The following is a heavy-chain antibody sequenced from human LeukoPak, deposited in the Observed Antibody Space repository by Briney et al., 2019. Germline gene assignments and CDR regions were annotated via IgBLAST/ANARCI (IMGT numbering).Heavy chain of an antibody. CDR3: ARRTNLRAFDI. CDR1: GFTFSSYG. V-gene: IGHV3-9*01. Sequence: GGSLRLSCAASGFTFSSYGMHWVRQAPGKGLEWVSGISWSSGSIVYADSVKGRFTISRDNAKNSLYLQMNSLRAEDTALYYCARRTNLRAFDIWGQGTMVTVSS. J-gene: IGHJ3*02. CDR2: ISWSSGSI.